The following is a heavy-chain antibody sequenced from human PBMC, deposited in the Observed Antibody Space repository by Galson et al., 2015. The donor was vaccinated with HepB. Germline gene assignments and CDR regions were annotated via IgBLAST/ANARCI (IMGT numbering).Heavy chain of an antibody. CDR1: GFTFSSYG. CDR2: ISYDGSNK. Sequence: SLRLSCAASGFTFSSYGMHWVRQAPGKGLEWVAVISYDGSNKYYADSVKGRFTISRDNSKNTLYLQMNSLRAEDTAVYYCAKDLVVAALPSLGIDYWGQGTLVTVSS. J-gene: IGHJ4*02. D-gene: IGHD2-15*01. V-gene: IGHV3-30*18. CDR3: AKDLVVAALPSLGIDY.